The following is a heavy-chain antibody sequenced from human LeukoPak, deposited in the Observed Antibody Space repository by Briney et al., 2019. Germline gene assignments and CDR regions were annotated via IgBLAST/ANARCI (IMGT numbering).Heavy chain of an antibody. D-gene: IGHD1-26*01. J-gene: IGHJ6*03. CDR3: ARDSAGAPYYYYYYMDV. Sequence: ASVKVSCKASGYTFTSYAMNWVRQAPGQGLEWMGWINTNTGNPTYAQGFTGRFVFSLDTSVSTAYLQISSLKAEDTAVYYCARDSAGAPYYYYYYMDVWGKGTTVTVSS. CDR2: INTNTGNP. V-gene: IGHV7-4-1*02. CDR1: GYTFTSYA.